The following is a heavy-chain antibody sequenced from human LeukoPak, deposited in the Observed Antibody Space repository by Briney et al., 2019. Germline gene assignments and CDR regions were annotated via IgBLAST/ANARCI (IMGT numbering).Heavy chain of an antibody. CDR1: GGSITNFY. V-gene: IGHV4-59*01. Sequence: SETLSLTCTVSGGSITNFYGGWIRQSPGKGLELIGYIYYSGTTNYSPSLKSRVSVSVDTSKKQFSLKLSSVTAADTAVYYCARSPGGGFDIWGQGTMVTVSS. J-gene: IGHJ3*02. D-gene: IGHD2-15*01. CDR2: IYYSGTT. CDR3: ARSPGGGFDI.